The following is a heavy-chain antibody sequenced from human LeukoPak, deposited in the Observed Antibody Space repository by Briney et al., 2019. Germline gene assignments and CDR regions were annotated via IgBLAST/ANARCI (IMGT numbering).Heavy chain of an antibody. J-gene: IGHJ2*01. CDR3: ARVWRSYYYDSSGYYVVPNWYFDL. CDR1: GGSFSGYY. V-gene: IGHV4-34*01. Sequence: SETLSLTCAVYGGSFSGYYWSWIRQPPGKGLEWIGEINHSGSTNYNPSLKSRVTISVDTSKNQFSLKLSSVTAADTAVYYCARVWRSYYYDSSGYYVVPNWYFDLWGRGTLVTVSS. CDR2: INHSGST. D-gene: IGHD3-22*01.